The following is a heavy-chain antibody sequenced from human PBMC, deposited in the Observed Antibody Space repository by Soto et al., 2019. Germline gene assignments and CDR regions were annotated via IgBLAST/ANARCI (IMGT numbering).Heavy chain of an antibody. V-gene: IGHV1-18*01. CDR3: ARVQDCSGGSCYSEGWFDP. J-gene: IGHJ5*02. CDR1: GCTCTKYG. CDR2: ISAYNGNT. D-gene: IGHD2-15*01. Sequence: SLNLSCKTSGCTCTKYGIISVRQAPGQGLEWMGWISAYNGNTNYAQKLQGRVTMTTDTSTSTAYMELRSLRSDDTAVYYCARVQDCSGGSCYSEGWFDPWGQGTLVTVSS.